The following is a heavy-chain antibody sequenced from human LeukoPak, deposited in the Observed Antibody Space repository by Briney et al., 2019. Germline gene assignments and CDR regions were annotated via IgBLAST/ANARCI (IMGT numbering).Heavy chain of an antibody. J-gene: IGHJ4*02. CDR2: ISGSGGST. CDR3: AKGYSYGFYTSFFDY. D-gene: IGHD5-18*01. V-gene: IGHV3-23*01. CDR1: GFTFSSYA. Sequence: GGSLGLSCAASGFTFSSYAMSWVRQAPGKGLEWVSAISGSGGSTYYADSVKGRFTISRDNSKNTLYLQMNSLRAEDTAVYYCAKGYSYGFYTSFFDYWGQGTLVTVSS.